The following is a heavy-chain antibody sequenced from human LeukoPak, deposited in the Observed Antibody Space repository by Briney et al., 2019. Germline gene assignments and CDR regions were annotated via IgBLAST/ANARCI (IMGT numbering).Heavy chain of an antibody. CDR1: GYTLTELS. J-gene: IGHJ4*02. D-gene: IGHD5-12*01. CDR3: ATGRGYSGYERDLPAFDY. V-gene: IGHV1-24*01. CDR2: FDPEDGET. Sequence: ASVKVPCKVSGYTLTELSMHWVRQAPGKGLEWMGGFDPEDGETIYAQKFQGRVTMTEDTSTDTAYMELSSLRSEDTAVYYCATGRGYSGYERDLPAFDYWGQGTLVTVSS.